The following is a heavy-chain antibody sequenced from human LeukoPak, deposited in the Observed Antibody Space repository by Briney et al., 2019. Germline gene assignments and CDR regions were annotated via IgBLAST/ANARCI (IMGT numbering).Heavy chain of an antibody. CDR2: IRYDETNK. V-gene: IGHV3-30*02. J-gene: IGHJ6*03. Sequence: PGGSLRLSCSASGFTFSYYGMHWVRQGPGKGLEWVAFIRYDETNKYYADSVKGRFTISRDNSKNTLYLQMNSLTSEDTAVYFCAKAYDDFYYYADVWGRGTTVTVSS. CDR1: GFTFSYYG. D-gene: IGHD3-3*01. CDR3: AKAYDDFYYYADV.